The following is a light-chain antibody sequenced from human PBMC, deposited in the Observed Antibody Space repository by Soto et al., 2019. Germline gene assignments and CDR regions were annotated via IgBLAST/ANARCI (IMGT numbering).Light chain of an antibody. Sequence: EIVLTQSPATLSLSPGERATLSCRASQSVGSYLAWYQQRPGQAPRLLLYDASNRAAGIPARFSGSGSGTDFTLTINSLEPEDFAAYYCQQRSNWLTFGGGTKVE. CDR3: QQRSNWLT. J-gene: IGKJ4*01. V-gene: IGKV3-11*01. CDR1: QSVGSY. CDR2: DAS.